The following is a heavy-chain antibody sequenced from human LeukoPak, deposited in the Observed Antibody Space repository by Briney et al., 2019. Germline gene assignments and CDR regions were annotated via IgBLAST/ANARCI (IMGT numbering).Heavy chain of an antibody. CDR1: GFTFSSYA. CDR2: ILYDGSNK. Sequence: SGGSLRLSCAASGFTFSSYAMHWVRQAPGKGLEWVAVILYDGSNKYYADSVKGRFTISRDNSKNTLYLQMNSLRAEDAAVYYCARDRVRSYYGSGSYLGAFDIWGQGTMVTVSS. D-gene: IGHD3-10*01. CDR3: ARDRVRSYYGSGSYLGAFDI. V-gene: IGHV3-30-3*01. J-gene: IGHJ3*02.